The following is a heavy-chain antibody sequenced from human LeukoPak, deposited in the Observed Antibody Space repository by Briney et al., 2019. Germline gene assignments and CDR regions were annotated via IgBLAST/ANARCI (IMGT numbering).Heavy chain of an antibody. J-gene: IGHJ4*02. V-gene: IGHV4-4*02. CDR3: AREGGPYRPLDY. Sequence: SGTLSLTCGVSGGSISNTNWWTWVRPPPGKGLEWIGEVDLLGRTNYNPSLKSRVAISVGKSENHISLWLTSVTAADTAVYYCAREGGPYRPLDYSGQGTLVTVSS. CDR2: VDLLGRT. CDR1: GGSISNTNW.